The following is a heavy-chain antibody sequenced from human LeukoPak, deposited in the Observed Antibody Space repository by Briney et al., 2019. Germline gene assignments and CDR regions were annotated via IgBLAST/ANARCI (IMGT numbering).Heavy chain of an antibody. CDR3: ARDPSGYFNY. CDR1: GGSISSGDYY. Sequence: SETLSLTCTVSGGSISSGDYYWSWIRQPPGKGLEWIGYIYYSGSTNYNPSLKSRVTISVDTSKNQFSLKLSSVTAADTAVYYCARDPSGYFNYWGQGTLATVSS. J-gene: IGHJ4*02. V-gene: IGHV4-61*08. D-gene: IGHD3-22*01. CDR2: IYYSGST.